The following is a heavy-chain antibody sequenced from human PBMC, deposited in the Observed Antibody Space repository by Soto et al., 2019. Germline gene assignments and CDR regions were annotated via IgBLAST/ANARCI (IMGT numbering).Heavy chain of an antibody. CDR1: GFTFSSYA. J-gene: IGHJ4*02. CDR3: AKDPMITMIVVEGY. CDR2: ISGSGGST. D-gene: IGHD3-22*01. Sequence: PGGSLRLSCAASGFTFSSYAMSWVRQAPGKGLEWVSAISGSGGSTYYADSVKGRFTISRDNSKNTLYLQMNSLGAEDTAVYYCAKDPMITMIVVEGYWGQGTLVTVSS. V-gene: IGHV3-23*01.